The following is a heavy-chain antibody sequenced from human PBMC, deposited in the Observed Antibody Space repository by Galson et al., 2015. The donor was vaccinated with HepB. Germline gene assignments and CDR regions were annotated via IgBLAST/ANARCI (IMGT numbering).Heavy chain of an antibody. V-gene: IGHV1-18*01. J-gene: IGHJ5*02. CDR3: ARDYVVATKNYFDP. CDR2: ISTHNGNT. CDR1: GYRFGNFG. D-gene: IGHD2-21*01. Sequence: SVKVSCKASGYRFGNFGINWVRQAPRQGLEWMGWISTHNGNTNYAQKFQGRVTMTTDTSTSTAYMELRNLRYEDTALYYCARDYVVATKNYFDPRGQGTPVTASS.